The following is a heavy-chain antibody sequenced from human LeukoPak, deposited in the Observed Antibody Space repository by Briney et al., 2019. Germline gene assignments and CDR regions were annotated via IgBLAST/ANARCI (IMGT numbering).Heavy chain of an antibody. CDR2: INHSGST. V-gene: IGHV4-34*01. J-gene: IGHJ5*02. CDR3: ARDLYYQGSGSYGGWFDP. D-gene: IGHD3-10*01. CDR1: GGSFSGYY. Sequence: SETLSLTCAVYGGSFSGYYWSWIRQPPGKGLEWIGEINHSGSTNYNPSLKSRVTISVDTSKNQFSLKLSSVTAADTAVYYCARDLYYQGSGSYGGWFDPWGQGTLVTVSS.